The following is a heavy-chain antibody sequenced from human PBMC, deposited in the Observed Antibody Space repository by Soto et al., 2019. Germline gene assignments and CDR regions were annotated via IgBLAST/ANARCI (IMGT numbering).Heavy chain of an antibody. V-gene: IGHV4-34*01. CDR2: INHSGST. CDR1: GGSFSGYY. Sequence: SETLSLTCAVYGGSFSGYYWSWIRQPPGKGLEWIGEINHSGSTNYNPSLKSRVTISVDTSKNQFSLKLSSVTAADTAVYYCARGRYYDILTGRWFDPWGQGTLVTVSS. J-gene: IGHJ5*02. CDR3: ARGRYYDILTGRWFDP. D-gene: IGHD3-9*01.